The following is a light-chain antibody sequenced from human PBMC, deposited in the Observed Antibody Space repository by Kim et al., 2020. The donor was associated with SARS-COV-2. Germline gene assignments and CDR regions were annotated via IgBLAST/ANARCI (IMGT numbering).Light chain of an antibody. CDR3: QQYGSSPAS. J-gene: IGKJ4*01. Sequence: PGERATLSCRASQSVSSSYLAWYQQTPGQAPRLLIYGTSSRATGIPDRFSGSGSGTDFTLTISRLEPEDFAVYYCQQYGSSPASFGGGTKVDIK. CDR2: GTS. CDR1: QSVSSSY. V-gene: IGKV3-20*01.